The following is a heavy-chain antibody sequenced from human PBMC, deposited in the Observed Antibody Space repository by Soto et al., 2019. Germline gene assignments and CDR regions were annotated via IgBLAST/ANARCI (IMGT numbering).Heavy chain of an antibody. V-gene: IGHV3-48*01. CDR2: IKSDGSKK. CDR1: GFTFSSYS. Sequence: GGSLRLSCAASGFTFSSYSMNWVRQAPGKGLEWVSYIKSDGSKKQYADSVKGQFTISRDNARNSLYLQMNSLRAEDTAVYYCAKVVVVADTGAFDIWGQGTMVTVSS. J-gene: IGHJ3*02. D-gene: IGHD2-15*01. CDR3: AKVVVVADTGAFDI.